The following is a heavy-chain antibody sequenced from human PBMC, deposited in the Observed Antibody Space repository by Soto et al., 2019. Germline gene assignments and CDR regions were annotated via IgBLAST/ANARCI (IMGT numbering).Heavy chain of an antibody. D-gene: IGHD3-10*01. CDR2: INPILSMS. Sequence: QVQLVQSGAEVKKPGSSVRVSCKASGDTFTFYSINWVRQAPGLGLEWMGRINPILSMSNYAQRCQGRVTMTADKSTSTEYMELSSLRSEDTAMYYCASSYGSGYRAFDYWGQGALVTVSS. CDR3: ASSYGSGYRAFDY. V-gene: IGHV1-69*02. CDR1: GDTFTFYS. J-gene: IGHJ4*02.